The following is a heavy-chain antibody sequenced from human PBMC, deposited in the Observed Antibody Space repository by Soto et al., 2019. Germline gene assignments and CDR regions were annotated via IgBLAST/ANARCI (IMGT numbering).Heavy chain of an antibody. Sequence: GGSLRLSCAVSGFTFDDNAMHWVRQAPEKGLEWVSGINWKSDIGYADSVKGRFTISRDNAENSLYLQMNSLRAEDTALYYCAIPQDRGGRTTFIYWGQGTQVTVSS. CDR3: AIPQDRGGRTTFIY. CDR2: INWKSDI. V-gene: IGHV3-9*01. CDR1: GFTFDDNA. D-gene: IGHD3-16*01. J-gene: IGHJ4*02.